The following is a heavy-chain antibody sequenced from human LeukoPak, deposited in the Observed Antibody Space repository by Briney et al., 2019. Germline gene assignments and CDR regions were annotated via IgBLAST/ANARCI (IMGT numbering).Heavy chain of an antibody. V-gene: IGHV3-23*01. D-gene: IGHD6-13*01. CDR2: ISGSAGNI. J-gene: IGHJ4*02. CDR1: GFTFSSYG. Sequence: GGSLRLSCAASGFTFSSYGMHWVRQAPGKGLEWVSAISGSAGNIYYADSVKGRFTISRDNSKNTLYLQMNSLRAEDTAVYYCAKESKTRIAALDFWGQGTLVTVSS. CDR3: AKESKTRIAALDF.